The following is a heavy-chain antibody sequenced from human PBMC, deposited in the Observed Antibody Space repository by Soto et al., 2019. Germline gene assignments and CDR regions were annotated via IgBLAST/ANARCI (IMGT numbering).Heavy chain of an antibody. V-gene: IGHV3-49*03. D-gene: IGHD2-2*01. CDR3: TRVPNIVVVPAAMSARNDAFDI. Sequence: GGSLRLSCTASGFTFGDYAMSWFRQAPGKGLEWVGFIRSKAYGGTTEYAASVKGRFTISRDDSKSIAYLQMNSLKTEDTAVYYCTRVPNIVVVPAAMSARNDAFDIWGQGTMVTVSS. CDR2: IRSKAYGGTT. CDR1: GFTFGDYA. J-gene: IGHJ3*02.